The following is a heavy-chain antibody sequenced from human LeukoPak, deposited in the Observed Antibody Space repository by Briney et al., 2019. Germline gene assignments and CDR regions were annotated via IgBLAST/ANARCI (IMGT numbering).Heavy chain of an antibody. J-gene: IGHJ5*02. V-gene: IGHV3-30*04. CDR1: GFTFSSYA. CDR3: AKDLMRDQWFGES. D-gene: IGHD3-10*01. Sequence: GRSLRLSCAASGFTFSSYAMHWVRQAPGKGLEWVAVISYDGSNKYYADSVKGRFTISRDNSKNTLYLQMNSLRAEDTAVYYCAKDLMRDQWFGESWGQGTLATVSS. CDR2: ISYDGSNK.